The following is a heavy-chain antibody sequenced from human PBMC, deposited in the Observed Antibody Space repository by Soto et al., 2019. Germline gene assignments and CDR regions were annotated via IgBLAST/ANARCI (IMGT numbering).Heavy chain of an antibody. Sequence: GASVKVSCKASGGTFISYAISWVRQAPGQGLEWMGGITPIFGTANYAQKFQGRVTITADESTSTAYMELSSLRSEDTAVYYCASSHYYGSGYVPAPPMDVWGQGTTVTVSS. V-gene: IGHV1-69*13. CDR3: ASSHYYGSGYVPAPPMDV. CDR2: ITPIFGTA. J-gene: IGHJ6*02. D-gene: IGHD3-10*01. CDR1: GGTFISYA.